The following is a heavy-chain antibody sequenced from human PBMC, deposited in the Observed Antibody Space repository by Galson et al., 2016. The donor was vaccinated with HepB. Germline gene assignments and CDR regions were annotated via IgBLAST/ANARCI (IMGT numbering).Heavy chain of an antibody. Sequence: SVKVSCKASGYSFTSHDINWVRQATGQGLQWMGWMSPSSGRTGYAKEFQGRITMTRDNSISTAYMELSSLDSEDTAIYYCARTPEIEAPWGQGTLVTVSS. J-gene: IGHJ4*02. CDR2: MSPSSGRT. D-gene: IGHD1-14*01. CDR3: ARTPEIEAP. CDR1: GYSFTSHD. V-gene: IGHV1-8*01.